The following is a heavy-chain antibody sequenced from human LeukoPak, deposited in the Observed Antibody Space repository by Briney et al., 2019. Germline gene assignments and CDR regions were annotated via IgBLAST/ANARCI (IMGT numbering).Heavy chain of an antibody. V-gene: IGHV3-48*01. Sequence: PGGSLRLSCAASGFTFSSYSMNWVRQAPGKGLEWVSYISSSSSTIYYADSVKGRFTISRDNAKNSLYLQMNSLRAEDTAVYYCARDDSGSYYDFWSGYTDAFDIWGQGTMVTVSS. CDR2: ISSSSSTI. J-gene: IGHJ3*02. CDR1: GFTFSSYS. D-gene: IGHD3-3*01. CDR3: ARDDSGSYYDFWSGYTDAFDI.